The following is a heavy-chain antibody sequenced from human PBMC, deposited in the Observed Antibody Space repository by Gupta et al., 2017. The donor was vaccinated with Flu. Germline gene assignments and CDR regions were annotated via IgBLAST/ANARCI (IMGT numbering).Heavy chain of an antibody. V-gene: IGHV3-21*01. CDR3: ARRPMGGNYGQFDY. D-gene: IGHD4-4*01. J-gene: IGHJ4*02. CDR1: RYS. CDR2: ISSSSSYI. Sequence: RYSMNWVRQAPGKGLEWVSSISSSSSYIYYADSVKGRFTISRDNAKNSLYLQMNSLRAEDTAVYYCARRPMGGNYGQFDYWGQGTLVTVSS.